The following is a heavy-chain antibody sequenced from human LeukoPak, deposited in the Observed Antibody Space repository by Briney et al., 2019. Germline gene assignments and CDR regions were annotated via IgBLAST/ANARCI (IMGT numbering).Heavy chain of an antibody. V-gene: IGHV1-18*01. D-gene: IGHD3-10*01. Sequence: ASVKVSCKASGYTFTSYGISWVRQAPGQGLEWMGWISAYNGNTDYAQKLQGRVTMTTDTSTSTAYMELRSLRSDDTAVYYCARDRYYGSGSYYNWFDPWGQGTLVTVSS. CDR3: ARDRYYGSGSYYNWFDP. J-gene: IGHJ5*02. CDR1: GYTFTSYG. CDR2: ISAYNGNT.